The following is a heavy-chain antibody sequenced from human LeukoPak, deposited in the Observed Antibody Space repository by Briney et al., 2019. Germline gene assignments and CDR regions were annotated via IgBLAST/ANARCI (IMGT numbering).Heavy chain of an antibody. Sequence: ASVKVSCKASGYTFTSYYMHWVRQAPGQGLEWMGIINPSGGSTSHAQKFQGRVTMTRDTSTSTVYMELSSLRSEDTAVYYCARDGGGGIVSVWFDPWGQGTLVTVSS. CDR3: ARDGGGGIVSVWFDP. CDR1: GYTFTSYY. CDR2: INPSGGST. V-gene: IGHV1-46*01. D-gene: IGHD3-10*01. J-gene: IGHJ5*02.